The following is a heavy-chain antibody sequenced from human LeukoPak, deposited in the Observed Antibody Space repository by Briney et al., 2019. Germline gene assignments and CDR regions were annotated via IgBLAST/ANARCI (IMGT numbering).Heavy chain of an antibody. CDR2: IRRRAYGGAA. Sequence: GGSPRLSCTTSGFAFDDFAMSWVRQPAGKGLEWVGFIRRRAYGGAAEYAASVKGRFIISRDDSKVIAYLQMNSLKTEDTAVYYCSRNGLVDFDYWGQGSRVIVSP. CDR1: GFAFDDFA. V-gene: IGHV3-49*04. CDR3: SRNGLVDFDY. J-gene: IGHJ4*02.